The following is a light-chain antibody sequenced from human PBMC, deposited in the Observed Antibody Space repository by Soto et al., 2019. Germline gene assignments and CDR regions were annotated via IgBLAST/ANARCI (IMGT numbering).Light chain of an antibody. CDR2: DVS. Sequence: QSALTQPASVSGSPGQSITISCTGTSSDVGGYNYVSWYQQHPGKAPKPMIYDVSNRPSGVSNRFSGSKSGNTASLTISWLQSEYEADYYCGSYTSSSAVVFGGGTQLTVL. CDR3: GSYTSSSAVV. J-gene: IGLJ2*01. CDR1: SSDVGGYNY. V-gene: IGLV2-14*01.